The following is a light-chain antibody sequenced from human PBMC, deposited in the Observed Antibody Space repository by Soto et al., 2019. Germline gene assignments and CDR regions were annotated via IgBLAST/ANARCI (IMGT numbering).Light chain of an antibody. V-gene: IGKV3-11*01. CDR1: QSVSSN. CDR3: QQRRSWPPSLT. Sequence: EIVLTQSPATLSLSPGEGATLSCRASQSVSSNLAWYQQKPGQAPRLLIYDASNRATGIPARFSGSGSGTDFTLAISSLEPEDFAVDYCQQRRSWPPSLTFCGGTKVEVK. CDR2: DAS. J-gene: IGKJ4*01.